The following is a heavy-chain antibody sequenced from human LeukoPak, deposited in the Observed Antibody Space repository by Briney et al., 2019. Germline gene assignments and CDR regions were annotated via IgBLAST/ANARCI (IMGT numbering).Heavy chain of an antibody. Sequence: ASVKVSCEASGYTFTGYYINWVRQAPGQGLEWMGWFNTNCWGTSYAQKFQSSVTMTSDTSIITAYMELSILRSDDTNVYYCARKAAARSTSEFDCWGQGTLVTVSS. CDR2: FNTNCWGT. D-gene: IGHD2-2*01. V-gene: IGHV1-2*02. CDR3: ARKAAARSTSEFDC. J-gene: IGHJ4*02. CDR1: GYTFTGYY.